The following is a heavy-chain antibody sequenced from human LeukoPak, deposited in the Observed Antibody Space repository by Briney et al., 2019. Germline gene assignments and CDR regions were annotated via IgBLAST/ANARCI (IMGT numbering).Heavy chain of an antibody. Sequence: GGSPRLSWAASGFSFSSYSMNWVRQAPGKGLEWVSYISSSSSTIYYADSVEGRFTISRDNAKNSLYLQMNSLRAEDTAVYYCARGYGGNSGYFQHWGQGTLVTVSS. J-gene: IGHJ1*01. CDR2: ISSSSSTI. CDR1: GFSFSSYS. V-gene: IGHV3-48*01. CDR3: ARGYGGNSGYFQH. D-gene: IGHD4-23*01.